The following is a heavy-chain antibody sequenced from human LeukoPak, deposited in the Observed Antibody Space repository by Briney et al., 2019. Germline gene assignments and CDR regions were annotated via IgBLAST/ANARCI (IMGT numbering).Heavy chain of an antibody. J-gene: IGHJ4*02. Sequence: KPSETLSLTCTVSGGSISSSSYYWGWIRQPPGKGLEWIGSIYYSGSTYYNPSLKSRVTISVDTSKNQFSLKLSSVTAAGTAVYYCARLGGWLPDYWGQGTLVTVSS. CDR3: ARLGGWLPDY. CDR1: GGSISSSSYY. V-gene: IGHV4-39*01. CDR2: IYYSGST. D-gene: IGHD6-19*01.